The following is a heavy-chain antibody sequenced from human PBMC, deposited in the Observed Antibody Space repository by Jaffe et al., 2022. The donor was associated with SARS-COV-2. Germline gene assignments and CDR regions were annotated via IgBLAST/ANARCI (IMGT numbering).Heavy chain of an antibody. CDR3: ARDGNIVVVRDDAFDI. CDR1: GFAFSSYG. J-gene: IGHJ3*02. V-gene: IGHV3-33*05. Sequence: QEQLVESGGGVVQPGRSLRLSCAASGFAFSSYGMHWVRQAPGKGLEWVAVISYDGTNKYYADSMKGRFTISRDNSKNTVYLQMNSLRDEDTAVYFCARDGNIVVVRDDAFDIWGQGAMVTVSS. D-gene: IGHD2-21*01. CDR2: ISYDGTNK.